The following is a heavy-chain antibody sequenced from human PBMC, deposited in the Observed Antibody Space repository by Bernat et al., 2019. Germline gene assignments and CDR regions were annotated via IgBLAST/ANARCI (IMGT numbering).Heavy chain of an antibody. CDR1: GFTFSSYE. CDR3: ARDSLGYCSGGSCYPVY. V-gene: IGHV3-48*03. J-gene: IGHJ4*02. Sequence: EVQLVESGGGLVQPGGSLRLSCAASGFTFSSYEMNWVRQAPGKGLEWVSYISSSGSTIYYADSVKGRFTISRDNAKNSLYLQMNSLRAEDTAVYYCARDSLGYCSGGSCYPVYWGQGTLVTVSS. D-gene: IGHD2-15*01. CDR2: ISSSGSTI.